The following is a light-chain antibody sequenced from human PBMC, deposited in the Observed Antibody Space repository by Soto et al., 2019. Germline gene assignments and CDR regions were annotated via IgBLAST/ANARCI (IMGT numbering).Light chain of an antibody. CDR3: AAWDDSPSYV. Sequence: QSVLTQPPSASGTPGQRVTISCSGSSFNIGSNYVYWYQQLPGTAPKLLIYRNNQRPSGVPDRFSGSKSGTSASLAISGLRSEDEADYYCAAWDDSPSYVFGTGTKVTVL. CDR1: SFNIGSNY. V-gene: IGLV1-47*01. J-gene: IGLJ1*01. CDR2: RNN.